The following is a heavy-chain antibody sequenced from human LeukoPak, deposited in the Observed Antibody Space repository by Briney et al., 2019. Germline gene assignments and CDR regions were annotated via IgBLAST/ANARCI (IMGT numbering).Heavy chain of an antibody. Sequence: SETLSLACSFSGVSMSGFYCTWIRQPPGKGLEWIRHVYYSGGTGYNPSLKSRVSMSIDTSNNQFSLKLKPVTAADTAFYYCARGTHAGSLGQYFDSWGQGILVTVSS. CDR1: GVSMSGFY. V-gene: IGHV4-59*01. CDR3: ARGTHAGSLGQYFDS. D-gene: IGHD1-7*01. CDR2: VYYSGGT. J-gene: IGHJ4*02.